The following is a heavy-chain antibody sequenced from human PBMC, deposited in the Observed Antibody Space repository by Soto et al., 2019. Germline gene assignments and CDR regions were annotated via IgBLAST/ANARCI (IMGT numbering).Heavy chain of an antibody. Sequence: QVQLQQWGAGLLTPSGTLSLTCGVYGGSFSGYYWSWIRQPPGKGLEWIGEVSHSGRVNANPSLKSRLTIAVDTSKKPFSLTLISVTVADTAVYYCARVVSSGYRWFDPWGLGNPVIVSS. CDR1: GGSFSGYY. V-gene: IGHV4-34*01. J-gene: IGHJ5*02. D-gene: IGHD3-22*01. CDR3: ARVVSSGYRWFDP. CDR2: VSHSGRV.